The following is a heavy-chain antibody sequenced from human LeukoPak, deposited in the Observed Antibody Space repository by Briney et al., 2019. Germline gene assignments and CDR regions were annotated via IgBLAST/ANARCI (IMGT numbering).Heavy chain of an antibody. Sequence: GGSLRLSCAASGFTFSTYAMSWVRQAPGKGLEWVSGVSGSGGTTYYADSVKGRFAISRDNSNNTLYLQMNSLRGEDTAIYYCAKDDFSDSFTFADCWGQGTLVTVSS. CDR1: GFTFSTYA. J-gene: IGHJ4*02. D-gene: IGHD2-21*01. V-gene: IGHV3-23*01. CDR2: VSGSGGTT. CDR3: AKDDFSDSFTFADC.